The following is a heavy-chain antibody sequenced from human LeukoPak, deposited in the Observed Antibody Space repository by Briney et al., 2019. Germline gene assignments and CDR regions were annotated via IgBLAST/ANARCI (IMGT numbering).Heavy chain of an antibody. CDR2: INHSGST. V-gene: IGHV4-34*01. CDR1: GGSFSGYY. J-gene: IGHJ4*02. Sequence: PSETLSLTCAVYGGSFSGYYGSWIRQPPGKGLEWIGEINHSGSTNYNPSLKSRVTISVDTSKNQSSLKLSSVTAADTAVYYCATREVGSSGWYGMYFDYWGQGTLVTVSS. D-gene: IGHD6-19*01. CDR3: ATREVGSSGWYGMYFDY.